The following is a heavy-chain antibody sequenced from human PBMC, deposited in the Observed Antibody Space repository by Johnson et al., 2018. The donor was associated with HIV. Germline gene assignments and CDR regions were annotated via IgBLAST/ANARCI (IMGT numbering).Heavy chain of an antibody. Sequence: QMQLVESGGGVVQPGRSLRLSCAASGFTFSTYGMHWVRQAPGKGLEWVAVISYDGRNKYYADSVKGRFTISRDNSKNTLYLQMNTLRAEDAAVYYCAKGWDPMTTVNTFAFDIWGQGTMVTVSS. J-gene: IGHJ3*02. V-gene: IGHV3-30*19. CDR3: AKGWDPMTTVNTFAFDI. D-gene: IGHD4-11*01. CDR2: ISYDGRNK. CDR1: GFTFSTYG.